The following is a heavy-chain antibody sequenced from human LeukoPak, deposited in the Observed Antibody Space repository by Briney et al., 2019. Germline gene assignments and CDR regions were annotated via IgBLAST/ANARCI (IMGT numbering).Heavy chain of an antibody. V-gene: IGHV4-34*01. Sequence: SETLSLTCAVYGGSFSGYYWSWIRQPPGKGLEWIGEINHSGSTNYDPSLKSRVTISVDTSKNQFSLKLSSVTAADTAVYYCVMWFGEFSTYDAFDIWGQGTMVTVSS. D-gene: IGHD3-10*01. CDR3: VMWFGEFSTYDAFDI. J-gene: IGHJ3*02. CDR1: GGSFSGYY. CDR2: INHSGST.